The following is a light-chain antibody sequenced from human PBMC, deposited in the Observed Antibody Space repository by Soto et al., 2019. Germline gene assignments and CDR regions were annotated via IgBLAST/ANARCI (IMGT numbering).Light chain of an antibody. CDR3: QQRSNWPPVIT. V-gene: IGKV3-11*01. Sequence: DILLTQSPATLSLSPGERATLSCRASQSFSGYIACYQQKPGQAPRLLIYDASKRATGIPARFSGRGSGTDFTLTISSLEPEDFAVYYCQQRSNWPPVITFGQGTRLEIK. J-gene: IGKJ5*01. CDR2: DAS. CDR1: QSFSGY.